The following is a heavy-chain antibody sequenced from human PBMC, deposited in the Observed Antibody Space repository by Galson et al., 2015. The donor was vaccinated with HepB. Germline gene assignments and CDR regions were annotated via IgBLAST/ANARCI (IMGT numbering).Heavy chain of an antibody. CDR3: AKVGGYYDYVWGSSLEFDY. CDR2: ISGSGGST. D-gene: IGHD3-16*01. CDR1: GFTFSSYA. V-gene: IGHV3-23*01. Sequence: SLRLSCAASGFTFSSYAMSWVRQAPGKGLEWVSAISGSGGSTYYADSVKGRFTISRDNSKNTLYLQMNSLRAEDTAVYYCAKVGGYYDYVWGSSLEFDYWGQGTLVTVSS. J-gene: IGHJ4*02.